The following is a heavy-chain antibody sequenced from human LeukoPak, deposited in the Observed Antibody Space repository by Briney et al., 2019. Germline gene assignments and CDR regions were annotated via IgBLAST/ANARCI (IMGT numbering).Heavy chain of an antibody. CDR1: GFTFSSYA. D-gene: IGHD6-13*01. CDR2: ISYDGSNK. J-gene: IGHJ6*02. V-gene: IGHV3-30-3*01. CDR3: ATPPVGSWYSRPMDV. Sequence: GGSLRLSCAASGFTFSSYAMHWVRQAPGKGLEWVAVISYDGSNKYYADSVKGRFTISRDNSKNTLYLQMNSLRAEDTAVYYCATPPVGSWYSRPMDVWGQGTTVTVSS.